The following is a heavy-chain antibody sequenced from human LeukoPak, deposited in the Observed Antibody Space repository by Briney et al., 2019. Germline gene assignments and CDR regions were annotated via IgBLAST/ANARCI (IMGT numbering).Heavy chain of an antibody. Sequence: PGGSLRLSCAASGFTISSYSMNWVRQAPGKGLEWVSGIGGSGTRTYYADSVKGRFTISRDNGKNTLNLQMNSLRAEDTAVYYCAREGGGYCSGGSCYSSVDYYYMDVWGKGTTVTISS. CDR1: GFTISSYS. V-gene: IGHV3-21*01. J-gene: IGHJ6*03. CDR2: IGGSGTRT. D-gene: IGHD2-15*01. CDR3: AREGGGYCSGGSCYSSVDYYYMDV.